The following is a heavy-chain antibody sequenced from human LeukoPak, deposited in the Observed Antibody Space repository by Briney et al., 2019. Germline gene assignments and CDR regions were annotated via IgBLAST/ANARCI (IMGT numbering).Heavy chain of an antibody. Sequence: GGSLRLSCAASGFTFSNYWMSWVRQAPGMGLEWVANIKQDGSEDYYVNSLKGRFTISRDNAKNTLYLQMNSLRAEDTAVYYCARNEVPGTFDYWGQGTLVTVSS. D-gene: IGHD6-19*01. CDR2: IKQDGSED. J-gene: IGHJ4*02. CDR3: ARNEVPGTFDY. CDR1: GFTFSNYW. V-gene: IGHV3-7*01.